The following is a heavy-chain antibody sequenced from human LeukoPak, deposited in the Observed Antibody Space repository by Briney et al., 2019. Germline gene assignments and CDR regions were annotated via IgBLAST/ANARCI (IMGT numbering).Heavy chain of an antibody. CDR1: GYTFTSYD. J-gene: IGHJ4*02. CDR2: MNPNSGNT. V-gene: IGHV1-8*01. D-gene: IGHD1-26*01. CDR3: ARSPDLTGGANY. Sequence: ASVKVSCKASGYTFTSYDINWVRQATGQGLEWMGWMNPNSGNTGYAQKFQGRVTMTRNTSISTAYMELRSLRSDDTAVYYCARSPDLTGGANYWGQGTLVTVSS.